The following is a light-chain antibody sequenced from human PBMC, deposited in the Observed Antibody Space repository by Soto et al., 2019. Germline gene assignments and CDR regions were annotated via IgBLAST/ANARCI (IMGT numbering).Light chain of an antibody. Sequence: QSVLTQPASVSGSPGQSITISCTGTSSDIGTHELVSWYQQQPGKVPKLVIYEGSKRPSGVPNRFSGSKSGNTASLTISGIQAEDEADYYCCSYAGSSTFVVFGGGTKLTVL. V-gene: IGLV2-23*01. J-gene: IGLJ2*01. CDR2: EGS. CDR1: SSDIGTHEL. CDR3: CSYAGSSTFVV.